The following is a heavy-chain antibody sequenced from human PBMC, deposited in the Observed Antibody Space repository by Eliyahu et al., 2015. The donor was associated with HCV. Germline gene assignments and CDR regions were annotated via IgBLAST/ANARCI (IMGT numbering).Heavy chain of an antibody. J-gene: IGHJ4*02. D-gene: IGHD3-3*01. CDR2: ITSGGLK. CDR3: AKDKIGVVAVTHEALEN. V-gene: IGHV3-23*01. Sequence: EVQLLESGGGLVQPGGSLRLACTVSGFXXXDYALSWVRQVPGKGLQWVSSITSGGLKYYADSARGRFTLSRDKSRNTLHLQMNSLRAEDTAVYYCAKDKIGVVAVTHEALENWGQGTLVTVSS. CDR1: GFXXXDYA.